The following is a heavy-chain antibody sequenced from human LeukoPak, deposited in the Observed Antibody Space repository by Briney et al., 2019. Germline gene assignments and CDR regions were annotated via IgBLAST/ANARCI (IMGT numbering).Heavy chain of an antibody. Sequence: SETLSLTCTVSGGSISSSSYYWSWIRQPPGKGLEWIGEINHSGSTNYNPSLKSRVTISVDTSKNQFSLKLSSVTAADTAVYYCARGGRHCSSTSCYMRGPFDYWGQGTLVTVSS. CDR2: INHSGST. CDR3: ARGGRHCSSTSCYMRGPFDY. CDR1: GGSISSSSYY. D-gene: IGHD2-2*02. J-gene: IGHJ4*02. V-gene: IGHV4-39*07.